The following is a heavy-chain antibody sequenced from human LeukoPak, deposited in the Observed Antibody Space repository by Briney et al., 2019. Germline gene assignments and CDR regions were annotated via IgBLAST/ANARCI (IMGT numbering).Heavy chain of an antibody. D-gene: IGHD6-6*01. CDR3: ANLIGYSSSGY. Sequence: GGSLRLSCAASGFTFSSYAMSGVRQAPGKGREWVSAISGSGGSTYYADSVKGRFTISRDNSKNTLYLQMNSLRAEDTAVYYCANLIGYSSSGYWGQGTLVTVSS. V-gene: IGHV3-23*01. CDR1: GFTFSSYA. CDR2: ISGSGGST. J-gene: IGHJ4*02.